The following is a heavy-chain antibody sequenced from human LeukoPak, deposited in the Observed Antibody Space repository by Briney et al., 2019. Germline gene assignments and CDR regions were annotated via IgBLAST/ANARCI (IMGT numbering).Heavy chain of an antibody. Sequence: GGSLRLSCAASGFILGNYWMSWVRQAPGKGMEWVANIKEDGSQKYYVDSVKGRFTISRDNAKNSLQLQMNSLRAEDMAVYYCARRRVAKDLWGQGTLVTVSS. J-gene: IGHJ4*02. CDR1: GFILGNYW. V-gene: IGHV3-7*01. CDR2: IKEDGSQK. CDR3: ARRRVAKDL.